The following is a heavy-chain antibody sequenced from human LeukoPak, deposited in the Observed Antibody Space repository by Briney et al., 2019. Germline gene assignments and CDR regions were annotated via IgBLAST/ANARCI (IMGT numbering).Heavy chain of an antibody. D-gene: IGHD3-16*01. CDR3: AGRSRILGAFDP. V-gene: IGHV4-34*01. CDR2: INHSGST. CDR1: GGSISGYY. J-gene: IGHJ5*02. Sequence: SETLSLTCTVSGGSISGYYWSWIRQPPGKGLEWIGEINHSGSTNYNPSLKSRVTISVDTSRNQFSLKLSSVTAADTAVYYCAGRSRILGAFDPWGQGTLVTVSS.